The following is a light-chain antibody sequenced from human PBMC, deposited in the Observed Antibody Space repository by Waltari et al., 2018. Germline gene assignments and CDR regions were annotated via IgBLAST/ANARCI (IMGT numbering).Light chain of an antibody. Sequence: DIQMTQSPSTLSASVGDRVTITCLASQSVNSWVACYQQKPGKAPKLLIFKASNLESGVPSRFSGSGSGTEFTLTISSLQPDDFATYHCQQYDSYWTFGQGTKVEIK. J-gene: IGKJ1*01. V-gene: IGKV1-5*03. CDR1: QSVNSW. CDR2: KAS. CDR3: QQYDSYWT.